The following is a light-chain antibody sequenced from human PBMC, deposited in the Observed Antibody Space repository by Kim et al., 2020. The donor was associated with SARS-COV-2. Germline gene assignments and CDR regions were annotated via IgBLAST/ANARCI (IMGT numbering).Light chain of an antibody. CDR1: QSVSSN. V-gene: IGKV3-15*01. CDR3: QQYNNSPST. CDR2: GAS. Sequence: EIVLTQSPATLSLSPGERATLSCRASQSVSSNLAWYQQKPGQAPRLLIYGASTRATGIPARFSGSGSGTDFTLTISSLQSEDFAVYYCQQYNNSPSTFGQGTKVDIK. J-gene: IGKJ1*01.